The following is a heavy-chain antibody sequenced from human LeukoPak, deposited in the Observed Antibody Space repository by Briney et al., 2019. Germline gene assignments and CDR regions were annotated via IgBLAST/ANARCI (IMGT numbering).Heavy chain of an antibody. CDR1: GFTFSSYA. V-gene: IGHV3-23*01. CDR3: AKAYYDSSGYNRFAFDI. J-gene: IGHJ3*02. Sequence: GGSLRLSCAASGFTFSSYAMSWVRQAPGKGLEWVSAISGSGGSTYYADSVKGRFTISGDNSKNTLYLQMNSLRAEDTAVYYCAKAYYDSSGYNRFAFDIWGQGTMVTVSS. CDR2: ISGSGGST. D-gene: IGHD3-22*01.